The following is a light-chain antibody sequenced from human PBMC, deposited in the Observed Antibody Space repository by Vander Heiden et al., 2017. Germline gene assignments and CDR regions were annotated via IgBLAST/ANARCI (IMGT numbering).Light chain of an antibody. CDR2: GAS. Sequence: EIVLTQSPGTLSLSPGERATLSCRASQSVSSSYLAWYQQKPGQAPRLLIYGASSRATDIPDRFSGSASGTDFTLTVSRLDPEDFTVYYCQQYGTSPNTFGQGTRLEIK. CDR1: QSVSSSY. V-gene: IGKV3-20*01. CDR3: QQYGTSPNT. J-gene: IGKJ5*01.